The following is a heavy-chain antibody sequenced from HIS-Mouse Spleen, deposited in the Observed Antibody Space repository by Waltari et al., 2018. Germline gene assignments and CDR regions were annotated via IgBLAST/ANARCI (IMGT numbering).Heavy chain of an antibody. V-gene: IGHV4-39*07. CDR2: IYYSGST. J-gene: IGHJ5*02. D-gene: IGHD3-3*01. Sequence: QLQLQESGPGLVKPSETLSLTCTFSGGSIGSRSYYWGWIRQPPGQGLGWIGSIYYSGSTYYNPSLKSRVTISVDTSKNQFSLKLSSVTAADTAVYYCARSPYYDFWSGYSDNWFDPWGQGTLVTVSS. CDR1: GGSIGSRSYY. CDR3: ARSPYYDFWSGYSDNWFDP.